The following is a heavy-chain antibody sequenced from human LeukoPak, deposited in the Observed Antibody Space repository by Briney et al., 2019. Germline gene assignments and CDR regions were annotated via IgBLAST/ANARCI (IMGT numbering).Heavy chain of an antibody. D-gene: IGHD3-16*02. CDR2: INSNSGGT. CDR1: GCTFTGYY. CDR3: ARDGNLEHVWGSYRYTPPGDY. Sequence: ASVKVSCQASGCTFTGYYMHWVRQAPGQGLEWMGWINSNSGGTNYAQKFQGRVTMTRDTSMSTAYMELSRLRSDDTAVYYCARDGNLEHVWGSYRYTPPGDYWGQGTLVTVSS. V-gene: IGHV1-2*02. J-gene: IGHJ4*02.